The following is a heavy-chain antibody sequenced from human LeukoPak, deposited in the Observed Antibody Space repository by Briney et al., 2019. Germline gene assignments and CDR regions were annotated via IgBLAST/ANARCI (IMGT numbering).Heavy chain of an antibody. J-gene: IGHJ5*02. CDR2: ISGSGSTT. D-gene: IGHD1-1*01. CDR3: AKTERFDP. Sequence: GGSLRLSCAASGFAFGDYVMSWVRQAPGKGLEWVSAISGSGSTTQYADSVKGRFTISRENSKNTLYLQMNRLRAEDTAVYYCAKTERFDPWGQGTLVTVSS. V-gene: IGHV3-23*01. CDR1: GFAFGDYV.